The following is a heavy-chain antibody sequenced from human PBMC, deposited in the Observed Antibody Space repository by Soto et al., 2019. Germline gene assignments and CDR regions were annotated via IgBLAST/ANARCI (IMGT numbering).Heavy chain of an antibody. CDR2: IIPIFGTA. J-gene: IGHJ3*02. Sequence: QVQLVQSGAEVKKPGSSVKVSCKASGGTFSSYAISWVRQAPGQGLEWMGGIIPIFGTANYAQKFQGRVTITADESTSTAYMELSSLRSEDTAVYYCARDQGDGYNYQSNAFDIWGQGTMVTVSS. V-gene: IGHV1-69*12. CDR3: ARDQGDGYNYQSNAFDI. CDR1: GGTFSSYA. D-gene: IGHD5-12*01.